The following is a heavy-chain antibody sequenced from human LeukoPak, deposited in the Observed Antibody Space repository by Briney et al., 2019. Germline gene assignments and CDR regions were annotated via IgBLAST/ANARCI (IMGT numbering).Heavy chain of an antibody. Sequence: ASVKVSCKASGGTFSSYAISWVRQAPGQGLEWMGGIIPIFGTANYAQKLQGRVTMTTDTSTSTAYMELRSLRSDDTAVYYCARSERLLWFGELIIDNWFDPWGQGTLVTVSS. CDR2: IIPIFGTA. J-gene: IGHJ5*02. V-gene: IGHV1-69*05. CDR3: ARSERLLWFGELIIDNWFDP. CDR1: GGTFSSYA. D-gene: IGHD3-10*01.